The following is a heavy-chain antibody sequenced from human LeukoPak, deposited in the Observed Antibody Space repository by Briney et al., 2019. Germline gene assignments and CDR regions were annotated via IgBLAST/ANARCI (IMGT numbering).Heavy chain of an antibody. D-gene: IGHD3-22*01. Sequence: ASVKVSCKASGYTFTSYGISWVRQAPGQGLEWMGWISAYNGNTNYAQNLQGRVTMTTDTSTSTAYMELRSLRSDDTAVYYCARDRVYDSSGSPRPFDYWGQGTLVTVSS. J-gene: IGHJ4*02. V-gene: IGHV1-18*01. CDR1: GYTFTSYG. CDR3: ARDRVYDSSGSPRPFDY. CDR2: ISAYNGNT.